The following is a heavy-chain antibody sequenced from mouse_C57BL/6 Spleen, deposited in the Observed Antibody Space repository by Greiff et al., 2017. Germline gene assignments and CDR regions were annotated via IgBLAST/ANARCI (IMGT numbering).Heavy chain of an antibody. J-gene: IGHJ2*01. CDR1: GYTFTSYW. D-gene: IGHD4-1*01. Sequence: QVQLKQPGAELVMPGASVKLSCKASGYTFTSYWMHWVKQRPGQGLEWIGEIDPSDSYTNYNQKFKGKSTLTVDKSSSTAYMQLSSLTSEDSAVYYCARRTGNDYFDYWGQGTTLTVSS. CDR3: ARRTGNDYFDY. CDR2: IDPSDSYT. V-gene: IGHV1-69*01.